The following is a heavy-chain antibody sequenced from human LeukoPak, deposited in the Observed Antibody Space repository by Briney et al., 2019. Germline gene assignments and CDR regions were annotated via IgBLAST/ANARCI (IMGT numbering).Heavy chain of an antibody. CDR3: ARGKNYYYGMDV. V-gene: IGHV4-61*01. Sequence: SETLSLTCTVSGGSVSSGSNYWSWIRQPPGKRLEWIGYIYYSGSTNYNPSLKSRVTISVATSKNQFSLKLSSVTAADTAVYYCARGKNYYYGMDVWGQGTTVTVSS. CDR2: IYYSGST. CDR1: GGSVSSGSNY. J-gene: IGHJ6*02.